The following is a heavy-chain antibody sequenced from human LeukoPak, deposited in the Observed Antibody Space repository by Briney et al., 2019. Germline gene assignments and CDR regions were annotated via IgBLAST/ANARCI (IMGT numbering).Heavy chain of an antibody. CDR2: INPNSGGT. Sequence: ASVKVSCKASGYTFTGYYMHWVRQAPGQGLEWMGWINPNSGGTNYAQKFQGRVTMTRDTSISTAYMELSSLRSEDTAVYYCAAADGYNPIGWFDPWGQGTLVTVSS. J-gene: IGHJ5*02. V-gene: IGHV1-2*02. CDR1: GYTFTGYY. CDR3: AAADGYNPIGWFDP. D-gene: IGHD5-24*01.